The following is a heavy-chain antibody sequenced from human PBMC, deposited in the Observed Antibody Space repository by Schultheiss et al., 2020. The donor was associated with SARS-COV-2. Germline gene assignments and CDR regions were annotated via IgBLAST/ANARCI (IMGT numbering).Heavy chain of an antibody. D-gene: IGHD3-22*01. CDR1: GFVFSSYE. V-gene: IGHV3-48*03. Sequence: GGSLRLSCAASGFVFSSYEMNWVRQAPGKGLEWVSYISVSGNNINYADSVRGRFTISRDNAKNSLFLQMNNLRAEDTAVYFCARDPSAFDTSFFDYWGQGTLVTVSS. J-gene: IGHJ4*02. CDR3: ARDPSAFDTSFFDY. CDR2: ISVSGNNI.